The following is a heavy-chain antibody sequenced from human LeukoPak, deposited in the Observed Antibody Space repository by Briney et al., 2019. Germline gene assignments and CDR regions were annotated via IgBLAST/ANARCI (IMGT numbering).Heavy chain of an antibody. V-gene: IGHV3-30*18. Sequence: PGGSLRLSCAASGFTFSSYGMHWVRQAPGKGLEWVAVISYDGSNKYYADSVKGRFTISRDNSKNTLYLQMNSLRAEDTAVYYCAKEGNRWFDDAFDIWGQGTMVTVSS. CDR2: ISYDGSNK. CDR3: AKEGNRWFDDAFDI. J-gene: IGHJ3*02. CDR1: GFTFSSYG. D-gene: IGHD3-10*01.